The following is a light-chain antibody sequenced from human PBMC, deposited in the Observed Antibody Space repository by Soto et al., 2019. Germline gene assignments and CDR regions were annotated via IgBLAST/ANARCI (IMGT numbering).Light chain of an antibody. Sequence: DVQMIQSPSSLSASVGDRVTITCWASQGINNYLAWYQQKPGKVPKLLIYAASTLQSGVPSRFSGSGSGTDFTLFISSLQPEDVATYYCQKYDSAPLIFGGGTKVEIK. CDR3: QKYDSAPLI. CDR1: QGINNY. V-gene: IGKV1-27*01. J-gene: IGKJ4*01. CDR2: AAS.